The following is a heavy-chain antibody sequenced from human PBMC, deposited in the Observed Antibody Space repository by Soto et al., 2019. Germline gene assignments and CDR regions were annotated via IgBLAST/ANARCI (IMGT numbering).Heavy chain of an antibody. Sequence: HLQQWGPGSLKPSETLSLTCVVSGGSFSGYFWSWFRHSPQKGLEWIGEIEENGKIYYNPTLKRPLTMSVDTSRHEFSLGWTSVTAAHTAVYFCEGGDFWGQGTQVTVSS. V-gene: IGHV4-34*02. CDR3: EGGDF. CDR2: IEENGKI. J-gene: IGHJ4*02. CDR1: GGSFSGYF.